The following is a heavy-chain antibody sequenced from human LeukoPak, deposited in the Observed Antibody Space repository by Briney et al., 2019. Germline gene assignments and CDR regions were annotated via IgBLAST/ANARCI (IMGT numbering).Heavy chain of an antibody. D-gene: IGHD6-13*01. CDR2: MNPNSGNT. Sequence: ASVNVSFKASGYTFSSYDINWVRQATGQGLDGMGFMNPNSGNTGYAQKFQGRVSMTSNTSISTAYMELSSLRSEDTAVYYCTRGLRREQQLLRAFDDWGQGTLVTVSS. V-gene: IGHV1-8*01. CDR1: GYTFSSYD. CDR3: TRGLRREQQLLRAFDD. J-gene: IGHJ4*02.